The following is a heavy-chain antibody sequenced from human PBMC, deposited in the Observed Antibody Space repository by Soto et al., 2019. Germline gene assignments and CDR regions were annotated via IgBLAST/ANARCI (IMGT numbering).Heavy chain of an antibody. CDR3: AKRFGNYWTFAY. CDR2: ISNDGSNK. CDR1: GFSFSTYG. J-gene: IGHJ4*02. Sequence: ESGGVVVQPGRALRLSCAASGFSFSTYGMHWVRQAPGKGLAWVAFISNDGSNKYYADSVNGRFTISRDNSKNTLSLQMNSLRAEDTAVYYCAKRFGNYWTFAYWGQGTLVTVSA. D-gene: IGHD1-26*01. V-gene: IGHV3-30*18.